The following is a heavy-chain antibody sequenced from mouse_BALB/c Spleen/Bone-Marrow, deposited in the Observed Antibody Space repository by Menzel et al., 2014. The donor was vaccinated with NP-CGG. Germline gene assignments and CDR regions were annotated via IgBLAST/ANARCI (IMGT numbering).Heavy chain of an antibody. CDR2: IHPGSGNT. CDR1: GYTFTDYE. D-gene: IGHD2-14*01. J-gene: IGHJ3*01. Sequence: QVQLQQSGAELVRPGASVKLSCKAMGYTFTDYEMHWVKQTPVNGLEWIGAIHPGSGNTAYNQKFKGKATLTADKSSSTAYMELSSLASEDSAVYYCIRGNYRYSWFAYWGQGTLVTVSA. V-gene: IGHV1-15*01. CDR3: IRGNYRYSWFAY.